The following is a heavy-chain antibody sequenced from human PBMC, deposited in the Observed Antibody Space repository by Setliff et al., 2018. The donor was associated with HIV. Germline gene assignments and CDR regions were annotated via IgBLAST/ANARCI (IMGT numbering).Heavy chain of an antibody. Sequence: GASVKVSCKASGGTFSSYAISWVRQAPGQGLEWMGGIIPIFGTANYAQKFQGRVTITADESTSTAYMELSSLRSEDTAVYYGARRGGGGTTSLVGLDYWGQGTLVT. CDR1: GGTFSSYA. D-gene: IGHD1-26*01. CDR3: ARRGGGGTTSLVGLDY. CDR2: IIPIFGTA. J-gene: IGHJ4*02. V-gene: IGHV1-69*13.